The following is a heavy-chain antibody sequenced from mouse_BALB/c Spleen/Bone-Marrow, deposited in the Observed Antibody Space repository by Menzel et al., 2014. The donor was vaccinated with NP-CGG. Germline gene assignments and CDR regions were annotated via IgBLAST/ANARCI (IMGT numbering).Heavy chain of an antibody. CDR2: IDPANGNT. J-gene: IGHJ2*01. CDR1: GFNIKDTY. D-gene: IGHD1-1*01. Sequence: EVQLQESGAELVKPGASVKLSCTASGFNIKDTYMHWVKQRPEQRLEWIGRIDPANGNTKYDPKFQGKATITADTSSNTAYLQLSSLTSEDTAVCYCARYYYGSSYFDYWGQGTTLTVSS. CDR3: ARYYYGSSYFDY. V-gene: IGHV14-3*02.